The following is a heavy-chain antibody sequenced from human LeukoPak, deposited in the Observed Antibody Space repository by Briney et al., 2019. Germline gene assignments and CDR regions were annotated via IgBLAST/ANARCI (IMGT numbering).Heavy chain of an antibody. Sequence: PSETLSLTCTVSGGSISSYYWSWIRQPAGKGLEWFGRISTSGITKYNPSLKSRVAMSVDTSENQFSLRLSSVTAADTAVYYCARGSYYDILSGYYRGSFDYWGQGTLVTVSS. D-gene: IGHD3-9*01. CDR2: ISTSGIT. CDR1: GGSISSYY. V-gene: IGHV4-4*07. J-gene: IGHJ4*02. CDR3: ARGSYYDILSGYYRGSFDY.